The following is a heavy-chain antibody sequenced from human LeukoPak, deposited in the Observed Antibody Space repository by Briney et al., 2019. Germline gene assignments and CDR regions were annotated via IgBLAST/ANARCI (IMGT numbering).Heavy chain of an antibody. CDR2: ISASSGTI. CDR1: GFSLSSSI. Sequence: GGSLRLSCAGSGFSLSSSIMNWVRQAPGKGLEWIAYISASSGTIYYADSVKGRFTISRDNARNSLYLQMNSLRAEDTAVYYCARDPKPDYWGQGTLVTVSS. CDR3: ARDPKPDY. D-gene: IGHD1-14*01. V-gene: IGHV3-48*04. J-gene: IGHJ4*02.